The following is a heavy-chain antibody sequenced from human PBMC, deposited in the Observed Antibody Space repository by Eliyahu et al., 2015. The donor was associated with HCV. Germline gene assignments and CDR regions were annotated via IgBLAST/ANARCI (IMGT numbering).Heavy chain of an antibody. CDR1: GASISSYY. Sequence: QVQLQESGPGLVKPSETLSLTCTVSGASISSYYXSWIRQPPGKGLXWIAYIHYSGSPNXNPSLKSRVTISLDTSKNQFSLKLNSVTAADTAVYYCASGGGGIAVAGTGGWFDPWGQGTQVTVSS. V-gene: IGHV4-59*01. D-gene: IGHD6-19*01. J-gene: IGHJ5*02. CDR3: ASGGGGIAVAGTGGWFDP. CDR2: IHYSGSP.